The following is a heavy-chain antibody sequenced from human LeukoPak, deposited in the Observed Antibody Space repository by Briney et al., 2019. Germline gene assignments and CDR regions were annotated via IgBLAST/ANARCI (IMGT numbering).Heavy chain of an antibody. CDR2: INPSGGST. J-gene: IGHJ6*02. CDR1: GYTFTSYY. CDR3: ARDGDSYGYYYYGMDV. Sequence: SSVKVSCKASGYTFTSYYMHWVRQAPGQGLEWMGIINPSGGSTSYAQKSQGIVTMTRDTSTSTAYMELSRLRSDDTAVYYCARDGDSYGYYYYGMDVWGQGTTVSVSS. V-gene: IGHV1-46*01. D-gene: IGHD5-18*01.